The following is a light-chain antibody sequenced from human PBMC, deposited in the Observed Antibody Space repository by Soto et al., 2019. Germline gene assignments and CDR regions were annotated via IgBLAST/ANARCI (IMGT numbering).Light chain of an antibody. Sequence: DIQMTQSPSSLSASVGDRVTSTCRASQNIRTYLNWYQQKPGKVPDLLIYSASGLRSGVPSRFSGSGSGTDFTLSISSLQPEDFATYFCQQSFSSPWTFGQGTKVDIK. J-gene: IGKJ1*01. CDR3: QQSFSSPWT. V-gene: IGKV1-39*01. CDR2: SAS. CDR1: QNIRTY.